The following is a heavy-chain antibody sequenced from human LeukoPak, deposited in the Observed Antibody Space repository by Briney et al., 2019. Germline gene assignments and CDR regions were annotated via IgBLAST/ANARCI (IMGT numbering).Heavy chain of an antibody. V-gene: IGHV3-74*01. CDR2: INGDGSST. J-gene: IGHJ4*02. CDR1: GFTFSTSW. CDR3: ARSQGPYDY. Sequence: GGSLRLSCAASGFTFSTSWMHWVRQAPGKGLVWVSRINGDGSSTNYADSVKGRFTISRDNAKNTLYLQLNSLRAEDTAIYYCARSQGPYDYWGQGTLVTVSS.